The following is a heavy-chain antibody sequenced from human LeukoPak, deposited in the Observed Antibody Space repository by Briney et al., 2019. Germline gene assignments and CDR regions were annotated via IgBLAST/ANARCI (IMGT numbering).Heavy chain of an antibody. CDR2: IYYSGST. J-gene: IGHJ4*02. Sequence: SETLSLTCTISGGSVSSGSYYWSWNRQPPGKGLEWIGYIYYSGSTNYNPSLKSRVTISVDTSKNQFSLKLSSVTAADTAVYYCARGSRGYSYGWGQGTLVIVSS. CDR3: ARGSRGYSYG. CDR1: GGSVSSGSYY. D-gene: IGHD5-18*01. V-gene: IGHV4-61*01.